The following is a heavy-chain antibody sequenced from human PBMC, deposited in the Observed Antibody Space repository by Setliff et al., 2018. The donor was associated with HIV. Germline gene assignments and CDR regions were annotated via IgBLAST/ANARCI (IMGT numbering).Heavy chain of an antibody. Sequence: SETLSLTCTVSSGSISGDNWWRWVRQPPGKGLEWIGEIYHRGSTNYHPPLKSRVTISVDKSKNQFSLKLTFVTAADTAVYYCAVRRYYDSTGYYDYWGQGTLVTVSS. CDR3: AVRRYYDSTGYYDY. CDR2: IYHRGST. J-gene: IGHJ4*02. V-gene: IGHV4-4*02. CDR1: SGSISGDNW. D-gene: IGHD3-22*01.